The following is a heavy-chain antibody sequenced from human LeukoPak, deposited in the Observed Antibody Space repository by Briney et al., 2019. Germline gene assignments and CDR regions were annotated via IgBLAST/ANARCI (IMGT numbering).Heavy chain of an antibody. D-gene: IGHD3-22*01. J-gene: IGHJ3*02. CDR2: INPNSGGT. CDR3: ARVSGYYYDSSGYYEGGDAFEI. Sequence: ASVKVSCKASGYTFTGYYMHWVRQAPGQGLEWMGWINPNSGGTNYAQKFQGRVTMTRDTSISTAYMELSRLRSDDTAVYYCARVSGYYYDSSGYYEGGDAFEIWGQGTMVTVSS. V-gene: IGHV1-2*02. CDR1: GYTFTGYY.